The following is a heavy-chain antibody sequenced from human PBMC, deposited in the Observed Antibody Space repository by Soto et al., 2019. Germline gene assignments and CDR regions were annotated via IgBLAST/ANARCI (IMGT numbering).Heavy chain of an antibody. J-gene: IGHJ4*02. D-gene: IGHD5-18*01. V-gene: IGHV1-69*12. Sequence: QVQLVQSGAEVKKPESSVKVSCKAPGGTFSTYAISWVRQAPGQGLEWMGGIIPMFGTANYAQRFQDRVTITAYEYTNTVYMELSSLRSEDTAVYFCASGIQLWLRRINDGYSGWGQGTLVTVSS. CDR3: ASGIQLWLRRINDGYSG. CDR1: GGTFSTYA. CDR2: IIPMFGTA.